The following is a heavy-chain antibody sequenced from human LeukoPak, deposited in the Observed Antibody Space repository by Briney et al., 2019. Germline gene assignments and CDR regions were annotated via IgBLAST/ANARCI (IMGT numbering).Heavy chain of an antibody. J-gene: IGHJ5*02. Sequence: SGGSLRLSCAASGFTFSSYAMSWVRQAPGKGLEWVSAISGSGGSTYYADSVKGRFTISRDNSKNTLYLQMNSLRAEDTAVYYCAKDPQQWLVQGFDPWGQGTLVTVSS. D-gene: IGHD6-19*01. CDR3: AKDPQQWLVQGFDP. V-gene: IGHV3-23*01. CDR1: GFTFSSYA. CDR2: ISGSGGST.